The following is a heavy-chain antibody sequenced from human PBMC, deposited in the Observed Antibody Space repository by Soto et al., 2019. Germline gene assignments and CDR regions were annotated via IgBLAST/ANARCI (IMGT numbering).Heavy chain of an antibody. D-gene: IGHD5-18*01. Sequence: SETLSLTCTVSGGSISSGGYYWSWIRQHPGKGLEWIGYIYYSGSTYYNPSLKSRVTISVDTSKNQFSLKLSSVTAADTAVYYCARGRYSYAQGNWFDPWGQGTLVTGSS. CDR2: IYYSGST. V-gene: IGHV4-31*03. CDR3: ARGRYSYAQGNWFDP. CDR1: GGSISSGGYY. J-gene: IGHJ5*02.